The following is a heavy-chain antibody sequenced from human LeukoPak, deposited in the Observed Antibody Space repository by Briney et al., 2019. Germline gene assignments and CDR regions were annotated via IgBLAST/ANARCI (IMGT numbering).Heavy chain of an antibody. J-gene: IGHJ6*02. CDR2: IYYSGST. D-gene: IGHD3-9*01. Sequence: SETLSLTCTVSGGSISSYYWSWIRQPPGKGLEWIGYIYYSGSTNYNPSLKSRVTISVDTSKNQFSLKLSSVTAADTAVCYCARGESRYFDWLIQPYYYYYGMDVWGQGTTVTVSS. CDR1: GGSISSYY. V-gene: IGHV4-59*01. CDR3: ARGESRYFDWLIQPYYYYYGMDV.